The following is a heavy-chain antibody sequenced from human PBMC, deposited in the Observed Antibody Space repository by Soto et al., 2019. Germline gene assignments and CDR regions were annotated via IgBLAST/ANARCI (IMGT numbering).Heavy chain of an antibody. J-gene: IGHJ5*02. V-gene: IGHV4-39*01. D-gene: IGHD2-15*01. CDR1: GGSISSSSYY. CDR2: IYYSGST. Sequence: SETLSLTCTVSGGSISSSSYYWGWIRQPPGKGLEWIGSIYYSGSTYYNPSLKSRVTISVDTSKNQFSLKLSSVTAADTAVYYCARLAVVTPGEFDPWGQGTLVTVSS. CDR3: ARLAVVTPGEFDP.